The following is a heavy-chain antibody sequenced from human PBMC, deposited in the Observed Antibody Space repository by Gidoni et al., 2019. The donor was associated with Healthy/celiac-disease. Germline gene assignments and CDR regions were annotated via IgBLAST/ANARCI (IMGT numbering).Heavy chain of an antibody. J-gene: IGHJ4*02. CDR2: IYHSGSP. D-gene: IGHD5-12*01. V-gene: IGHV4-4*02. CDR1: GDSISSSNW. Sequence: LTCAVSGDSISSSNWWSWVRQPPGKGLEWIGEIYHSGSPNYNPSLKSRVTISVDKSKNQFSLKLSSVTAADTAVYYCARFSPRDGYNPDYWGQGTLVTVSS. CDR3: ARFSPRDGYNPDY.